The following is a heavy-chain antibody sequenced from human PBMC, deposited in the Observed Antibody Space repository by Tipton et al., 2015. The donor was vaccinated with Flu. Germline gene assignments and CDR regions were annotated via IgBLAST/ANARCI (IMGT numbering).Heavy chain of an antibody. Sequence: SLRLSCAASEFNMDSIAMSWVRQAPGKGLEWVSHISSSGSIINYADSVKGRFTISRDNAKNSLYLQMNSLRAEDTAVYYCARDHPPSITVLGEITDYFGMAVWGQGTTVTVSS. V-gene: IGHV3-11*01. CDR2: ISSSGSII. CDR1: EFNMDSIA. CDR3: ARDHPPSITVLGEITDYFGMAV. D-gene: IGHD3-3*01. J-gene: IGHJ6*02.